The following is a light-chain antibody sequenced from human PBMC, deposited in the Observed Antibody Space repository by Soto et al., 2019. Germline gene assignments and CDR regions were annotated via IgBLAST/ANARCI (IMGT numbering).Light chain of an antibody. J-gene: IGKJ4*01. CDR2: TVS. Sequence: DIVMTQTPLSLPVTPGEPASISCRSSQSLLDSDDGNTYLDWYLQKPGQSPQLLIYTVSYRASGGPHRFSRSGSGTDFTLKISRVEAEDVGVYYCMQRIEFPLTFGGGTKVEIK. CDR1: QSLLDSDDGNTY. V-gene: IGKV2-40*01. CDR3: MQRIEFPLT.